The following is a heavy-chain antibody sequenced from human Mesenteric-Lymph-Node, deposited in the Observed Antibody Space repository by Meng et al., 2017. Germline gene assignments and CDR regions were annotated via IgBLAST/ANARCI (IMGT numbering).Heavy chain of an antibody. D-gene: IGHD3-10*01. Sequence: ASVKVSCKASGYTFTGYYMHWVRQAPGQGLEWMGWINPNSGGTNYAQKFQGRVTMTRDTSISTAYMELSRLRSDDTAVYYCARAVRKFGESFLAFDIWGQGTMVTVSS. J-gene: IGHJ3*02. V-gene: IGHV1-2*02. CDR3: ARAVRKFGESFLAFDI. CDR2: INPNSGGT. CDR1: GYTFTGYY.